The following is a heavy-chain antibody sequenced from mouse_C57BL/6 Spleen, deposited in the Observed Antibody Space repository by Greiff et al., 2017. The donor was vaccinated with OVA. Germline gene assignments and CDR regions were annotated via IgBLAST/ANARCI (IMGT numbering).Heavy chain of an antibody. CDR3: ARGPPPMGTY. CDR1: GFTFSSYG. CDR2: ISDDGSFT. J-gene: IGHJ3*01. Sequence: EVQLVESGGGLVKPGGSLKLSCAASGFTFSSYGMSWVRQTPEKRLEWVATISDDGSFTSYPDNVKGRFTISRDNAKNNLDLQRSHLKSEDTAMDYCARGPPPMGTYWGQGTLVTVSA. V-gene: IGHV5-4*01.